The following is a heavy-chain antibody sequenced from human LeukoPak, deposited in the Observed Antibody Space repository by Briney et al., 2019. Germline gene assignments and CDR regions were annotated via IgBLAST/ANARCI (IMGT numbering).Heavy chain of an antibody. J-gene: IGHJ4*02. CDR1: GFTFSSYA. V-gene: IGHV3-23*01. CDR3: APAPQYQLLYEGHYFDY. Sequence: GGSLRLSCAASGFTFSSYAMSWVRQAPGKGLEWVSAISGSGGSTYYADSVKGRFTISRDNSKNTLYLQMNSLRAEDMAVYYCAPAPQYQLLYEGHYFDYWGQGTLVTVSS. CDR2: ISGSGGST. D-gene: IGHD2-2*02.